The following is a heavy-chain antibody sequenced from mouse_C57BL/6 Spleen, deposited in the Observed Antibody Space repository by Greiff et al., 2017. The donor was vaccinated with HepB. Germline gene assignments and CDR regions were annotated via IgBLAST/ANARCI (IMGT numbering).Heavy chain of an antibody. CDR3: ARVGDYDSYYYAMDY. V-gene: IGHV3-6*01. D-gene: IGHD2-4*01. Sequence: EVQLQESGPGLVKPSQSLSLTCSVTGYSITSGYYWNWIRQFPGNKLEWMGYISYDGSNNYNPSLKNRISITRDTSKNQFFLKLNSVTTEDTATYYCARVGDYDSYYYAMDYWGQGTSVTVSS. J-gene: IGHJ4*01. CDR2: ISYDGSN. CDR1: GYSITSGYY.